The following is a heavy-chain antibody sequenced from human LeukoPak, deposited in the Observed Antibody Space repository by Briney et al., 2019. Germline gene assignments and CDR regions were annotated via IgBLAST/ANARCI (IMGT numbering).Heavy chain of an antibody. V-gene: IGHV4-34*01. CDR1: GVSFSGYY. CDR2: INHSGRT. Sequence: PSETLSLTCAVYGVSFSGYYWRWIRQPPAKGLEWIGEINHSGRTNYNPSLKSRVTISEDTSKNQFSLKLSSVTAADTAVYYCARSRKYGSGSYYKPWYFDYWSQGTLVTVSS. J-gene: IGHJ4*02. CDR3: ARSRKYGSGSYYKPWYFDY. D-gene: IGHD3-10*01.